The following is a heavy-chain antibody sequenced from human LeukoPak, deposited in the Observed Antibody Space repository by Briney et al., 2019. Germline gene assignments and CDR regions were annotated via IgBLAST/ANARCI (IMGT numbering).Heavy chain of an antibody. CDR3: ARSTYYYGSGSYSYYYYYYMDV. CDR1: GGSISSYY. V-gene: IGHV4-59*01. D-gene: IGHD3-10*01. J-gene: IGHJ6*03. Sequence: PSETLSLTCTVSGGSISSYYWSWIRQPPGKGLEWIGYIYYSGSTNYNPSLKSRVTISVDTSKNQFSLKLSSVTAADTAVYYCARSTYYYGSGSYSYYYYYYMDVWGKGTTVTISS. CDR2: IYYSGST.